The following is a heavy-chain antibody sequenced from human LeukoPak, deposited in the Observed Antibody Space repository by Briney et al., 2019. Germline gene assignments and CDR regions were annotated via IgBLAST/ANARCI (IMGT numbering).Heavy chain of an antibody. CDR2: IYYSGNT. D-gene: IGHD6-13*01. CDR3: ARGGLAAAGDDAFDI. V-gene: IGHV4-31*03. CDR1: GTSISSGAYS. Sequence: SETLSLTCTVSGTSISSGAYSWSWVRQHPGKGLEWIAYIYYSGNTYYNPSLKRRVTISVDTSKNQFSLKLSSVTAADTAVYYCARGGLAAAGDDAFDIWGQGTMVTVSS. J-gene: IGHJ3*02.